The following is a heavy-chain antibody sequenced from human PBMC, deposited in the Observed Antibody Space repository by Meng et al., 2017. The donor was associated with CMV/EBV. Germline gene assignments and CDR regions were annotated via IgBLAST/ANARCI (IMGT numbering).Heavy chain of an antibody. Sequence: GESLKISCAASGFTFSSYWMHWVRQAPGKGLVWVSRINSDGSSTSYADSVKGRFTISRDNAKNTLYLQMNSLRAEDTAVYYCARADAIVVVPAAILDYYYGMDVWGQGTTVTVSS. J-gene: IGHJ6*02. V-gene: IGHV3-74*01. CDR1: GFTFSSYW. CDR2: INSDGSST. D-gene: IGHD2-2*01. CDR3: ARADAIVVVPAAILDYYYGMDV.